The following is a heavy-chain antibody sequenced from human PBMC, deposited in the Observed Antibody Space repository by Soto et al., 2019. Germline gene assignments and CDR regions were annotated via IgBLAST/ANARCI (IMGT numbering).Heavy chain of an antibody. D-gene: IGHD3-22*01. CDR3: ARDRGSSGYFDY. Sequence: GGSLRLSCAASGFTVNTKYMSWVRQAPGKGLEWFSVMYSGGSTYYADSVKGRFTVSRDNSKNILYLQMNSLRAEDTALYYCARDRGSSGYFDYWGQGTLVTVSS. CDR1: GFTVNTKY. CDR2: MYSGGST. V-gene: IGHV3-66*01. J-gene: IGHJ4*02.